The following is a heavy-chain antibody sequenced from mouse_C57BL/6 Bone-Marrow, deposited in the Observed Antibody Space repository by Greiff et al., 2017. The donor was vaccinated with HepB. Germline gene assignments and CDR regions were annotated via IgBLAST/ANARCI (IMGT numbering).Heavy chain of an antibody. CDR1: GFTFSSYA. J-gene: IGHJ2*01. CDR2: ISDGGSYT. CDR3: GRESYYGSSLDYYFDY. D-gene: IGHD1-1*01. Sequence: EVKLMESGGGLVKPGGSLKLSCAASGFTFSSYAMSWVRQTPEKRLEWVATISDGGSYTYYPDNVKGRFTISRDNAKNNLYLQMSHLKSEDTAMYYCGRESYYGSSLDYYFDYWGKGTTLTVSS. V-gene: IGHV5-4*01.